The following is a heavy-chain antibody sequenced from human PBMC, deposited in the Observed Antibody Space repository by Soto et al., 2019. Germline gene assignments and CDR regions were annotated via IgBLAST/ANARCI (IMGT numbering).Heavy chain of an antibody. CDR2: IWYDGSNK. J-gene: IGHJ4*02. CDR1: GFTFSSYG. V-gene: IGHV3-33*01. D-gene: IGHD5-18*01. CDR3: AREKILQLERGSIDY. Sequence: GGSLRLSCAASGFTFSSYGMHWVRQAPGKGLEWVAVIWYDGSNKYYADSVKGRFTISRDNSKNTLYLQMNSLRAEDTAVYYCAREKILQLERGSIDYWGQGTLVTVSS.